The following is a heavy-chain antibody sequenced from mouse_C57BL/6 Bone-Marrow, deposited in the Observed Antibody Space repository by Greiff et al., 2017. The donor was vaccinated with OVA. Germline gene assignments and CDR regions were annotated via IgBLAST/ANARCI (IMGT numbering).Heavy chain of an antibody. D-gene: IGHD2-4*01. CDR3: ARYDYGAGYAMDY. CDR2: INPGSGGT. J-gene: IGHJ4*01. V-gene: IGHV1-54*01. CDR1: GYAFTNYL. Sequence: QVQLQQSGAELVRPGTSVKVSCKASGYAFTNYLIEWVKQRPGQDLEWIGVINPGSGGTNYNEKFKGKATLTADKSSSTAYMQLSSLTSEDSAVYFCARYDYGAGYAMDYWGQGTSVTVSS.